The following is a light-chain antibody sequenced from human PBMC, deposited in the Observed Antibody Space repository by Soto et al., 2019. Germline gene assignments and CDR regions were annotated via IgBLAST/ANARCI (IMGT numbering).Light chain of an antibody. CDR1: SGHSSYA. CDR2: LNSDGSH. Sequence: QLVLTRSPSASASLGASVKLTCTLSSGHSSYAIAWHQQQPEKGPRYLMKLNSDGSHSKGDGIPDRFSGSSSGAERYLTISSLQSEDEADYYCQTWGTGVVVFGGGTKVTVL. CDR3: QTWGTGVVV. J-gene: IGLJ2*01. V-gene: IGLV4-69*01.